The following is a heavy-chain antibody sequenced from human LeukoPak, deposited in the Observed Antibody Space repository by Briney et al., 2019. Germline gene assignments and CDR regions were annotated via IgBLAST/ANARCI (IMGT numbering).Heavy chain of an antibody. CDR2: ISAYNGNT. V-gene: IGHV1-18*01. D-gene: IGHD6-19*01. J-gene: IGHJ4*02. Sequence: GSSVTVSCKASGGTFSSYAISWVRQAPGQGLEWMGWISAYNGNTNYAQKLQGRVTMTTDTSTSTAYMELRSLRSDDTAVYYCASSIAVAGTSLDYWGQGTLVTVSS. CDR3: ASSIAVAGTSLDY. CDR1: GGTFSSYA.